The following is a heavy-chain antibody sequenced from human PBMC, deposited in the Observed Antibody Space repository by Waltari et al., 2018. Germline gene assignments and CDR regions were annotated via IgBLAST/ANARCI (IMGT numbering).Heavy chain of an antibody. CDR3: AKSPVVVTAAFDY. J-gene: IGHJ4*02. CDR1: GFTFSSYA. Sequence: EVQLLESGGGLVQPGGSLRLSRAASGFTFSSYAMSWVRQAPGKGLEWVSAISGSGGSTYYADSVKGRFTISRDNSKNTLYLQMNSLRAEDTAVYYCAKSPVVVTAAFDYWGQGTLVTVSS. V-gene: IGHV3-23*01. CDR2: ISGSGGST. D-gene: IGHD2-21*02.